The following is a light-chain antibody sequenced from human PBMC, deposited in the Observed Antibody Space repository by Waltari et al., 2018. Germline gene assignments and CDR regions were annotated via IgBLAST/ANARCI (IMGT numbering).Light chain of an antibody. CDR1: QSVSRY. V-gene: IGKV3-20*01. CDR3: QKYGRLPAT. CDR2: DAS. Sequence: EIVLTQSPGTLSLSPGERATLTCRASQSVSRYLAWYQQKPGQAPRLLIYDASTRATGIPDRFSGSGSGTDFSLTISRLEPEDFAVYYGQKYGRLPATFGQGTKVEIK. J-gene: IGKJ1*01.